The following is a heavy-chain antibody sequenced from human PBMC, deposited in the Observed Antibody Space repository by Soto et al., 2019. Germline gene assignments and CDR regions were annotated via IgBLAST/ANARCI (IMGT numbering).Heavy chain of an antibody. CDR2: ISARGGRL. J-gene: IGHJ4*02. D-gene: IGHD5-12*01. CDR1: GFSFSSYA. V-gene: IGHV3-23*01. CDR3: ATGSIEYSASVDN. Sequence: EVQLLESGGGLVQPGGSLRLSCAASGFSFSSYAMVWVRQAPGKGLEWVSVISARGGRLYFADSVKGRFTISRDNSKNVLSLEMHSLRAEDTATYFCATGSIEYSASVDNWGQGTLVVVSS.